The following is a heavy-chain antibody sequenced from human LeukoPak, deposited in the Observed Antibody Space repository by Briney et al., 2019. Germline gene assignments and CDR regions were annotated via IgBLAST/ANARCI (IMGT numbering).Heavy chain of an antibody. Sequence: VASVKVSCKASGYTFTSYDSNWVRQATGQGLEWVGWMNPNSGNTGYAQRFQGRVTMTRNTSISTAYMELSSLRSEDTAVYYCARYSVLRYFDDDAFDIWGQGTMVTVSS. D-gene: IGHD3-9*01. V-gene: IGHV1-8*01. CDR1: GYTFTSYD. CDR2: MNPNSGNT. CDR3: ARYSVLRYFDDDAFDI. J-gene: IGHJ3*02.